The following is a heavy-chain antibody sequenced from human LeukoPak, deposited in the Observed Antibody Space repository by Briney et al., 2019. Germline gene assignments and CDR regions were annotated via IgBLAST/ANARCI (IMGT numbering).Heavy chain of an antibody. CDR2: IYYSGST. CDR1: GGSISSSSYY. D-gene: IGHD3-3*01. Sequence: SETLSLTCTVSGGSISSSSYYWGWIRQPPGKGLEWIGSIYYSGSTYYNPSLKSRVTISVDTSKNQFSLKLSSVTAADTAVYYCARDMNFWSGYSQRGNWFDPWGQGTLVTVSS. V-gene: IGHV4-39*07. J-gene: IGHJ5*02. CDR3: ARDMNFWSGYSQRGNWFDP.